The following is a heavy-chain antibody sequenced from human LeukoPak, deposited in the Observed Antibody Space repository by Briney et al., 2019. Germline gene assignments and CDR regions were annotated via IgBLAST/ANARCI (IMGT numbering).Heavy chain of an antibody. Sequence: ASVKVSCKAPGYTFTGYYMHWVRQAPGQGLEWMGWINPNSGGTNYAQKFQGRVTMTRDTSISTAYMELSRLRSDDTAVYYCARSDDYGDPYFDYWGQGTLVTVSS. V-gene: IGHV1-2*02. J-gene: IGHJ4*02. CDR2: INPNSGGT. CDR3: ARSDDYGDPYFDY. CDR1: GYTFTGYY. D-gene: IGHD4-17*01.